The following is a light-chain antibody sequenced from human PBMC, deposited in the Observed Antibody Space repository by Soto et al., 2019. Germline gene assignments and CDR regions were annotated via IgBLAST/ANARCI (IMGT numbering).Light chain of an antibody. Sequence: DLQMTQSPSSLSASVGDRVTITCQASQDINKYLNWYQQKPGKAPKLLIYDASNLETGVPSRFSGSGSGTDFTFTISSLQPEDIATYYCQQYDNLPLTFGGGTKVEIK. J-gene: IGKJ4*01. CDR1: QDINKY. CDR3: QQYDNLPLT. CDR2: DAS. V-gene: IGKV1-33*01.